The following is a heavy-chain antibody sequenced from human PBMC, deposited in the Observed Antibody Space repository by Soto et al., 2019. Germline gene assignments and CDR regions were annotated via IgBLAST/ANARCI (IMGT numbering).Heavy chain of an antibody. CDR2: IIPIFGTA. Sequence: GASVKVSCEASGGTFSSYAISWVRQAPGQGLEWMGGIIPIFGTANYAQKFQGRVTITADESTSTAYMELSSLRSEDTAVYYCARDGGDGPLPLFDPWGPGTMVTVSS. V-gene: IGHV1-69*13. CDR1: GGTFSSYA. D-gene: IGHD3-16*01. J-gene: IGHJ5*02. CDR3: ARDGGDGPLPLFDP.